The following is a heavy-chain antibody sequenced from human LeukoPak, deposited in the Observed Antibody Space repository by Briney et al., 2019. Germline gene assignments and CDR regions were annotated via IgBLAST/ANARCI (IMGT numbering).Heavy chain of an antibody. CDR1: GYTFTGCY. D-gene: IGHD5-18*01. CDR2: INPNSGGT. J-gene: IGHJ4*02. CDR3: ARDQGKWIQLWSFDY. Sequence: ASVKVSCKASGYTFTGCYMHWVRQAPGQGLEWMGWINPNSGGTNYAQKFQGWVTMTRDTSISTAYMELSRLRSDDTAVYYCARDQGKWIQLWSFDYWGQGTLVTVSS. V-gene: IGHV1-2*04.